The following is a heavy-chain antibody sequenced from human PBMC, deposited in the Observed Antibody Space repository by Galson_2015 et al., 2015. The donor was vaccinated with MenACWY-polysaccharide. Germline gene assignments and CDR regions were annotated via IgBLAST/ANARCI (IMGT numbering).Heavy chain of an antibody. Sequence: SLRLSCAASGFTFSSYAMSWVRQAPGKGLEWVSAISGSGGSTYYADSVKGRFTIPRDNSKNTLYLQMNSLRAEDTAVYYCAKDGWLPHSVAFFDYWGQGTLVTVSS. V-gene: IGHV3-23*01. J-gene: IGHJ4*02. CDR2: ISGSGGST. CDR1: GFTFSSYA. D-gene: IGHD5-24*01. CDR3: AKDGWLPHSVAFFDY.